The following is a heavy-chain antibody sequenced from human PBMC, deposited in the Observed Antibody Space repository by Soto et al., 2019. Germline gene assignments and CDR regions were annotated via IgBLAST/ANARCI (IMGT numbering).Heavy chain of an antibody. V-gene: IGHV1-8*01. J-gene: IGHJ3*02. Sequence: ASVKVSCKASGYTFTSYDINWVRQATGQGLEWMGWMNPNSGNTGYAQKFQGRVTMTRNTSISTAYMELSSLRSEDTAVYYCAGVPGRFFDGSPLVFDIGGKGTRVTVSS. CDR2: MNPNSGNT. D-gene: IGHD3-9*01. CDR1: GYTFTSYD. CDR3: AGVPGRFFDGSPLVFDI.